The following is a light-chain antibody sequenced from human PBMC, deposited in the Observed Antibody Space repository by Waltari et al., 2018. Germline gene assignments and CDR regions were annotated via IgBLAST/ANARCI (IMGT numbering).Light chain of an antibody. J-gene: IGLJ2*01. Sequence: QSVLTQTPSASGTPGQRVTISCSGRSFNLGSHTVNWYQQLPGPAPKLIMFGNNHRPSGVPGRFSGSKSGTSASLAISGLQSEDEADYYCGVWDDSLNGVVFGGGTKLTVL. CDR1: SFNLGSHT. CDR2: GNN. V-gene: IGLV1-44*01. CDR3: GVWDDSLNGVV.